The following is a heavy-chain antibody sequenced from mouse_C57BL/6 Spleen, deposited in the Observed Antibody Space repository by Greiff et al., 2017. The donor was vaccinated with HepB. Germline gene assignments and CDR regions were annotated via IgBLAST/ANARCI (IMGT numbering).Heavy chain of an antibody. CDR3: AREEKAYYGNFDY. J-gene: IGHJ2*01. Sequence: VQLVESGAELVRPGASVKLSCKASGYTFTDSYINWVKQRPGQGLEWIARIYPGSGNTYYNEKFKGKATLTAEKSSSTAYMQLSSLTSEDSAVYFCAREEKAYYGNFDYWGKGTTLTVSS. CDR2: IYPGSGNT. CDR1: GYTFTDSY. V-gene: IGHV1-76*01. D-gene: IGHD2-10*01.